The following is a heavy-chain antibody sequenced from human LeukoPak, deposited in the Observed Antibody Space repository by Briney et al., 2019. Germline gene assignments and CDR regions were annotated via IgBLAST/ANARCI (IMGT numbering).Heavy chain of an antibody. V-gene: IGHV3-7*01. CDR2: IKQDGSDK. J-gene: IGHJ4*02. CDR3: ARASTYGGVYYFDY. D-gene: IGHD4/OR15-4a*01. CDR1: GFTVSSNY. Sequence: GGSLRLSCAASGFTVSSNYMSWVRQAPGKGLEWVANIKQDGSDKYYVDSVKGRFTISRDNAKNSLYLQMNSLRAEDTAVYYCARASTYGGVYYFDYWGQGTLVTVSS.